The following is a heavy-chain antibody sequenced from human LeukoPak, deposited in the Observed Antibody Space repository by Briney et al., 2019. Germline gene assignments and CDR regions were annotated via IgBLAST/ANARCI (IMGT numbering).Heavy chain of an antibody. Sequence: PGGSLRLSCAASGFTFSSYAMSWVRPAPGKGLEWVSAISGSGGSTYYADSVKGRFTISRDNAKNTLYLQMNSLRAEDTAVYYCAKEEAYYYDSSGYFDYWGQGTLVTVSS. D-gene: IGHD3-22*01. V-gene: IGHV3-23*01. J-gene: IGHJ4*02. CDR1: GFTFSSYA. CDR3: AKEEAYYYDSSGYFDY. CDR2: ISGSGGST.